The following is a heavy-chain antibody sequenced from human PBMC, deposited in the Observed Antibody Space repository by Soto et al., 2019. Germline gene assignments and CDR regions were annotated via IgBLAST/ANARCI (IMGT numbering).Heavy chain of an antibody. CDR1: GGSISSYY. CDR3: AREIAAAGDRWFDP. V-gene: IGHV4-59*01. J-gene: IGHJ5*02. Sequence: SETLSLTCTVSGGSISSYYWSWIRQPPGKGLEWIGYIYYSGSTNYNPSLKSRVTISVDTSKNQFSLKLSSVTAADTAVYYCAREIAAAGDRWFDPWGQGTLVTVSS. D-gene: IGHD6-13*01. CDR2: IYYSGST.